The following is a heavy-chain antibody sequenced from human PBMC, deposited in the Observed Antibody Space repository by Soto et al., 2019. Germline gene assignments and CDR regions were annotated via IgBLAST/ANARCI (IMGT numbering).Heavy chain of an antibody. V-gene: IGHV1-18*01. J-gene: IGHJ4*02. CDR1: GYTFTSYG. CDR3: ARGDPIVATASDFDY. Sequence: ASVKVSCKASGYTFTSYGISWVRQAPGQGLEWTGWISAYNGNTNYAQKLQGRVTMTTDTSTSTAYMELRSLRSDDTAVYYCARGDPIVATASDFDYWGQGTLVTVSS. CDR2: ISAYNGNT. D-gene: IGHD5-12*01.